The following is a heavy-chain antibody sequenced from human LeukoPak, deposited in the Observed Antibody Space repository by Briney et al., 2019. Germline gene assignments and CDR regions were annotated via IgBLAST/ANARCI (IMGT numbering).Heavy chain of an antibody. CDR3: AKVGYSRGWSSGYYYYYAIDV. D-gene: IGHD6-19*01. V-gene: IGHV3-23*01. CDR2: ISASGGST. J-gene: IGHJ6*04. Sequence: PVGTLHLSCAASGSTFRSYAMSWVRQAPGKGLDWASAISASGGSTYFADSVKGLFTISRDNSKNTLYLQMNSLRDEATAVYYCAKVGYSRGWSSGYYYYYAIDVWGKGTTVTVSS. CDR1: GSTFRSYA.